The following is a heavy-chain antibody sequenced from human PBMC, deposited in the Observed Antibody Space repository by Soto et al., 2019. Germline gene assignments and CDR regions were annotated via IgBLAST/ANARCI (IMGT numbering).Heavy chain of an antibody. CDR1: GGTFSSYT. CDR3: ARDCSGGSCYRAVGAFDI. CDR2: IIPILGIA. D-gene: IGHD2-15*01. J-gene: IGHJ3*02. V-gene: IGHV1-69*04. Sequence: SVKVSCKASGGTFSSYTISWVRQAPGQELEWMGRIIPILGIANYAQKFQGRVTITADKSTSTAYMELSSLRSEDTAVYYCARDCSGGSCYRAVGAFDIWGQGTMVTVSS.